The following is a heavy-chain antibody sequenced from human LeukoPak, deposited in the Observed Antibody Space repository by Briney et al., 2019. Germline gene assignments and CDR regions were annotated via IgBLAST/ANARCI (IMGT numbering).Heavy chain of an antibody. CDR3: ARRAGIAAAGTVDAFDI. Sequence: ASETLSLTCTVSGGSISSSSYYWGRIRQPPGKGLEWIGSIYYSGSTYYNPSLKSRVTISVDTSKNQFSLKLSSVTAADTAVYYCARRAGIAAAGTVDAFDIWGQGTMVTVSS. D-gene: IGHD6-13*01. J-gene: IGHJ3*02. CDR1: GGSISSSSYY. CDR2: IYYSGST. V-gene: IGHV4-39*01.